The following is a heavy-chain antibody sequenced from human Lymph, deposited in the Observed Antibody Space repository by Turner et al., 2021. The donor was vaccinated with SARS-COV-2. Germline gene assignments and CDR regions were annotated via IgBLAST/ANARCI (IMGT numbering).Heavy chain of an antibody. CDR2: LYSGGST. V-gene: IGHV3-66*01. D-gene: IGHD3-10*01. CDR3: ARDFREGAFDI. Sequence: EVQLVESGGGLVQPGGSVRLSCAASGVTVSSNYMSWVRQAPGKGLEWVAVLYSGGSTFYADSVKGRFTISRDNSKNTLYVQMNSLRAEDTAVYYCARDFREGAFDIWGQGTMVTISS. J-gene: IGHJ3*02. CDR1: GVTVSSNY.